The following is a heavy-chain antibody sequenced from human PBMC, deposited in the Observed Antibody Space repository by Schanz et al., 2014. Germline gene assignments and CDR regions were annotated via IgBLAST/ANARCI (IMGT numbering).Heavy chain of an antibody. Sequence: EVQLVESGGGLVQPGGPLSLSCQASGFPFSTFCMTWVRQAPGKGLEWVANIKQDESERSYVDSVKGRFTISRDNAKNSLYLQMNSLRAEDTAVYYCARDKGGYYPFDYWGQGTLVTVSS. CDR1: GFPFSTFC. D-gene: IGHD3-3*01. J-gene: IGHJ4*02. V-gene: IGHV3-7*01. CDR3: ARDKGGYYPFDY. CDR2: IKQDESER.